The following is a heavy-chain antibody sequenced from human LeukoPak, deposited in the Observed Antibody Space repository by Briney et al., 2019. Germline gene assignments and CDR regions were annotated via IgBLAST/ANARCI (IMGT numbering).Heavy chain of an antibody. CDR1: GYLFASYW. CDR2: IYPGDSDI. Sequence: GESLKISGKGSGYLFASYWSGWVRQMPGKGLEWMGIIYPGDSDIRYSPSFQGQVTISADKSISTAYLQWSSLKASGTPLYYCARQFGGNSECHYWGQGTLVTVSS. J-gene: IGHJ4*02. CDR3: ARQFGGNSECHY. V-gene: IGHV5-51*01. D-gene: IGHD4-23*01.